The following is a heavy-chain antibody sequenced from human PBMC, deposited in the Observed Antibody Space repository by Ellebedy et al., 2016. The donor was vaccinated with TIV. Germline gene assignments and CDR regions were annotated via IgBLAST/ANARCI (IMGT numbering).Heavy chain of an antibody. J-gene: IGHJ3*02. CDR1: GFTFSSFG. Sequence: PGGSLRLSCAASGFTFSSFGMNWVRQASGKGLEWVSSIDSSSTYIYYADSVKGRLTISRDNAKNSLYLHMNSLRAEDTAVYYCARSTVINPEGDAYDIWGQGTKVTVSS. D-gene: IGHD4-23*01. V-gene: IGHV3-21*06. CDR2: IDSSSTYI. CDR3: ARSTVINPEGDAYDI.